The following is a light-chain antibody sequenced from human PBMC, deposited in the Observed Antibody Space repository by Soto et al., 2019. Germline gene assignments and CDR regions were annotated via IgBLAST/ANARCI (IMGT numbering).Light chain of an antibody. CDR2: DVS. J-gene: IGLJ1*01. CDR1: SSDIGGYNY. Sequence: QSALTQPRSVSGSPGQSITISCSGTSSDIGGYNYVSWYQQHPGKAPKLIIYDVSNRPSGVSNRFSGSKSGNTASLTISGLQAEDEADYYCSSYTSSSTLDVFGTGTKSPS. V-gene: IGLV2-14*03. CDR3: SSYTSSSTLDV.